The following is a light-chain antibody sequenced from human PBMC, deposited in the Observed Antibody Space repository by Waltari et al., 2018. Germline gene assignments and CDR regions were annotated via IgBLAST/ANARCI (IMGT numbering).Light chain of an antibody. J-gene: IGKJ2*01. CDR1: QSVSSSY. CDR3: QQYGSSLYT. V-gene: IGKV3-20*01. Sequence: EIVLTQSPGTLSLSPGERATLSCRASQSVSSSYLAWYQQKPGQAPRPLRYGASSRATGIPDRFSGSGAGTDFTLTISRLEPEDFAVYYCQQYGSSLYTFGQGTKLDIK. CDR2: GAS.